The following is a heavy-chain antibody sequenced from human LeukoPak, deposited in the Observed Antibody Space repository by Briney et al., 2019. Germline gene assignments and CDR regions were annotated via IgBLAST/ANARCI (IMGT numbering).Heavy chain of an antibody. J-gene: IGHJ3*02. CDR2: FDPDDGET. CDR1: GYTLTELS. V-gene: IGHV1-24*01. CDR3: ATDYCSGGSCYLTGAFDI. D-gene: IGHD2-15*01. Sequence: ASLKVSCKVSGYTLTELSMHWVRQAPGKGLEWMGGFDPDDGETIYAQKFQGRVTMTEDTSTDTAYMELSSLRSEDTAVYYCATDYCSGGSCYLTGAFDIWGQGTMVTVSS.